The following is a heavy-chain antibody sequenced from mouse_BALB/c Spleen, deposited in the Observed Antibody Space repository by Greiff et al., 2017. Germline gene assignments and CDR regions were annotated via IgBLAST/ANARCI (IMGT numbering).Heavy chain of an antibody. CDR2: IRLKSNNYAT. D-gene: IGHD4-1*02. J-gene: IGHJ3*01. V-gene: IGHV6-6*02. Sequence: EVKLEESGGGLVQPGGSMKLPCVASGFTFSNYWMNWVRQSPEKGLEWVAEIRLKSNNYATHYAESVKGRFTISRDDSKSSVYLQMNNLRAEDTGIYYCTANWDGFAYWGQGTLVTVSA. CDR3: TANWDGFAY. CDR1: GFTFSNYW.